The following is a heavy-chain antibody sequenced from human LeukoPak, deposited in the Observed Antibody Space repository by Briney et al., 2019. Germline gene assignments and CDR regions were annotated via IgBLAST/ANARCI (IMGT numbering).Heavy chain of an antibody. CDR2: IYTSGST. CDR3: AATQDIVVVPADRYVEYFQH. CDR1: GGSISSYY. Sequence: SETLSLTCTVSGGSISSYYWSWIRQPAGKGLEWIGRIYTSGSTNYNPSLKGRVTMSVDTSKNQFSLKLSSVTAADTAVYYCAATQDIVVVPADRYVEYFQHWGKGTLVTVTS. J-gene: IGHJ1*01. D-gene: IGHD2-2*01. V-gene: IGHV4-4*07.